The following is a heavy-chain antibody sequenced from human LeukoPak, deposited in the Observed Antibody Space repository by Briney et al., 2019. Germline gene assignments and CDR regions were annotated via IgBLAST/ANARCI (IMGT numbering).Heavy chain of an antibody. Sequence: GESLKISCKGSGYSFTSYWIGWVRQMPGKGLEWMGIIYPGDSDTRYSPSLQGQVTISADKSISTAYLQWSSLKASDTAMCYCAVRIPPEGAYYFDYWGQGTLVTVSS. V-gene: IGHV5-51*01. J-gene: IGHJ4*02. CDR1: GYSFTSYW. CDR3: AVRIPPEGAYYFDY. D-gene: IGHD1-26*01. CDR2: IYPGDSDT.